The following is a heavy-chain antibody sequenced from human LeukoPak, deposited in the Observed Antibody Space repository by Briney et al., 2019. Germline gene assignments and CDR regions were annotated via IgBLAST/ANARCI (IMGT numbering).Heavy chain of an antibody. Sequence: ASVKISCKVSGYTFTDYYMHWVQQAPGKGLEWMGLVDPEDGETIYAEKFQGRVTITADTSTDTAYMELSSLRSEDTAVYYCATGPSFITGTTGNYYYYGMDVWGQRTTVTVSS. CDR3: ATGPSFITGTTGNYYYYGMDV. J-gene: IGHJ6*02. CDR2: VDPEDGET. D-gene: IGHD1-20*01. CDR1: GYTFTDYY. V-gene: IGHV1-69-2*01.